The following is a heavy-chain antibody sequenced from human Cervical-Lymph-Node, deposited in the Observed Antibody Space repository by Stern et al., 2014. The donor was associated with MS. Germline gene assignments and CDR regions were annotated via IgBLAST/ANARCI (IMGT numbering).Heavy chain of an antibody. CDR3: ARGNWNYEGMGY. CDR1: GFTFSNSG. D-gene: IGHD1-7*01. Sequence: VQLVESAGGAVQPGRSLRLSCAASGFTFSNSGMHWVRQAPRKGLEWLAVIWYDGNKKYYADSVKGRFTISRDNSKNTLFLQMSSLTAEDTALYYCARGNWNYEGMGYWGQGTLVTVSS. J-gene: IGHJ4*02. V-gene: IGHV3-33*01. CDR2: IWYDGNKK.